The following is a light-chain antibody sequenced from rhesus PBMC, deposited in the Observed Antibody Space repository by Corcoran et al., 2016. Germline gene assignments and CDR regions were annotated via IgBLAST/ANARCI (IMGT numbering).Light chain of an antibody. Sequence: DIQMTQSPSSLSASVGDRVTITCRASQGISNWLAWYQQKPGKAPKLLIYRTSNLETGVPSRFSGSGSGTYFTLTISSLQPEDIATYFCQQHGNSPYSFGQGTKVEIK. CDR1: QGISNW. CDR3: QQHGNSPYS. CDR2: RTS. V-gene: IGKV1-69*01. J-gene: IGKJ2*01.